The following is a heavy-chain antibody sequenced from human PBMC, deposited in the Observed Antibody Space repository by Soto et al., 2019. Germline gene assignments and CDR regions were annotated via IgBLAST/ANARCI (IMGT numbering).Heavy chain of an antibody. J-gene: IGHJ4*02. CDR3: ARGGTGDSSGYFPLPLDY. V-gene: IGHV4-31*03. CDR2: IYYSGST. Sequence: QVQLQESGPGLVKPSQTLSLTCTVSGGSISSGGYYWSWIRQHPGKGLEWIGYIYYSGSTYYNPSRKSRVTLSVETSKNQFYLKRSSVTAADTAVYYCARGGTGDSSGYFPLPLDYWGQGTLVTVSS. CDR1: GGSISSGGYY. D-gene: IGHD3-22*01.